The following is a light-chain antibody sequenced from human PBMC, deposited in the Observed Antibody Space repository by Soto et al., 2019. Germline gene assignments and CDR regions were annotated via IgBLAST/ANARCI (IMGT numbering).Light chain of an antibody. J-gene: IGKJ2*01. CDR2: DAS. Sequence: RVLAQSHAIQYMSPGETATLSCRASQSISRSLAWYQQKPGQAPRLLISDASTRATGIPARFSGSGSGTEFTLTISSLQSEDFALYYCHQYNSWPPGTFGQGTKVDIK. V-gene: IGKV3-15*01. CDR1: QSISRS. CDR3: HQYNSWPPGT.